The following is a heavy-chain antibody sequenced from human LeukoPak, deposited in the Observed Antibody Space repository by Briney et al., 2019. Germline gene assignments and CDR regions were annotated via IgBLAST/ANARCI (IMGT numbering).Heavy chain of an antibody. CDR1: GGTFSSYA. D-gene: IGHD3-10*01. CDR3: ASASRITMLRGANDY. V-gene: IGHV1-69*13. Sequence: ASVKVSCKASGGTFSSYAISWVRQAPGQGLEWMGGIIPIFGTANYAQKFQGRVTITADESTSTTYMELSSLRSEDTAVYYCASASRITMLRGANDYWGQGTLVTVSS. J-gene: IGHJ4*02. CDR2: IIPIFGTA.